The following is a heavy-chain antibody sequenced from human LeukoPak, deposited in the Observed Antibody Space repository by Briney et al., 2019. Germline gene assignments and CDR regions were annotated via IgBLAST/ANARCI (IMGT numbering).Heavy chain of an antibody. V-gene: IGHV3-30*02. CDR1: GFTFSSYG. CDR3: ANMVVAAGSVSDY. Sequence: GGSLRLSCAASGFTFSSYGMHRVRQAPGKGLEWVEFIRYDGSNKYYADSVKGRFTISRDNSKNTLYLQMNSLRPDDTAVYYCANMVVAAGSVSDYWGQGTLVTVSS. D-gene: IGHD2-15*01. J-gene: IGHJ4*02. CDR2: IRYDGSNK.